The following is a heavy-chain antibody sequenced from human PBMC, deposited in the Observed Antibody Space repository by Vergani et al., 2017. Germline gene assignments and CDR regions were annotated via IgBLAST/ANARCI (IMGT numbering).Heavy chain of an antibody. D-gene: IGHD2-2*01. Sequence: QLLESGGGLIQPGGSLRLSCAASGFTFRDYTMHWIRQAPGKGLEWVSLIKWGGGTTYYAGSVKGRFTISRDDSKNSLFLQMNSLRTEDTAFYYCAKDGVRQGYSTSWYNWFDPWGQGTLVTVSS. CDR2: IKWGGGTT. J-gene: IGHJ5*02. V-gene: IGHV3-43*01. CDR3: AKDGVRQGYSTSWYNWFDP. CDR1: GFTFRDYT.